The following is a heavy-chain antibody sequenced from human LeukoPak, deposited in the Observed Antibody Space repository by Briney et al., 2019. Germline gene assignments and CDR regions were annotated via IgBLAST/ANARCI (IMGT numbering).Heavy chain of an antibody. CDR2: IYPSGST. D-gene: IGHD1-26*01. V-gene: IGHV4-4*07. CDR3: ARENSGSYRESDY. J-gene: IGHJ4*02. Sequence: SETLSLTCTVSGGSISSYYWTWIRQPAGKRLEWIGRIYPSGSTNYNPSLKSRVTMSVDTSKNKFSLKLRSVTAADTAVYYCARENSGSYRESDYWGQGTLVTVSS. CDR1: GGSISSYY.